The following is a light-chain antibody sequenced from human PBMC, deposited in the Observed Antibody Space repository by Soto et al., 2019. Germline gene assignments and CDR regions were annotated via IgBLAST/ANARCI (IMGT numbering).Light chain of an antibody. CDR2: WTS. Sequence: DVVMTQSPDSLAVSLGERATINCKSSQSVLETANNKNYLAWYQQKPGQPPKLLIYWTSTRESGVPDRFSGSGSGTDFTLTISSLQAEDVAVYYCQQYLSTPLTFGGGTKVEIK. CDR3: QQYLSTPLT. J-gene: IGKJ4*01. CDR1: QSVLETANNKNY. V-gene: IGKV4-1*01.